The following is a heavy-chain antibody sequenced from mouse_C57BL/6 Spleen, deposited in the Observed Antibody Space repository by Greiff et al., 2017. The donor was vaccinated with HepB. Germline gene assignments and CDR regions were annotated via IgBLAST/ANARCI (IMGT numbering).Heavy chain of an antibody. J-gene: IGHJ2*01. Sequence: QVQLQQSGAELVRPGTSVKVSCKASGYAFTNYLIEWVKQRPGQGLEWIGVINPGSGGTNYNEKFKGKATLTADKSSSTAYMQLSTLTSEDSAVYFCAGSYGSNYFDYWGQGTTLTVSS. CDR3: AGSYGSNYFDY. D-gene: IGHD1-1*01. CDR2: INPGSGGT. V-gene: IGHV1-54*01. CDR1: GYAFTNYL.